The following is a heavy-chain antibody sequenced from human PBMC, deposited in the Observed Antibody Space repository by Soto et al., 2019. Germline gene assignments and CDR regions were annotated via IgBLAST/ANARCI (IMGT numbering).Heavy chain of an antibody. CDR2: MNPNSGNT. Sequence: GASVKVSCKASGYTFTSYDINWVRQATGQGLEWMGWMNPNSGNTGYAQKFQGRVTMTRNTSISTAYMELSSLRSEDTAVYYCARGLTVRGVIRSFADYWGQGTLVTVSS. D-gene: IGHD3-10*01. CDR1: GYTFTSYD. J-gene: IGHJ4*02. CDR3: ARGLTVRGVIRSFADY. V-gene: IGHV1-8*01.